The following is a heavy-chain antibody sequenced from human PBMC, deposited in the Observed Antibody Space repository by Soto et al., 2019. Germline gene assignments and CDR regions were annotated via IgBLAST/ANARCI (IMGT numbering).Heavy chain of an antibody. D-gene: IGHD3-22*01. Sequence: GESLKISCAASGFTFSSYWMHWVRQAPGKGLVWVSRINSDGSSTSYADSVKGRFTISRDNAKNTLYLQMNSLRAEDTAVYYCAREGPNYYDSSGYSYYFDYWGQGTLVTVSS. J-gene: IGHJ4*02. V-gene: IGHV3-74*01. CDR3: AREGPNYYDSSGYSYYFDY. CDR2: INSDGSST. CDR1: GFTFSSYW.